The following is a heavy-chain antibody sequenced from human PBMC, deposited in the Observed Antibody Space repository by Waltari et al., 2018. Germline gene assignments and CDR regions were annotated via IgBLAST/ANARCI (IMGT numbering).Heavy chain of an antibody. CDR1: GFNLPDYW. V-gene: IGHV3-7*01. CDR2: IKHDGSET. J-gene: IGHJ3*02. Sequence: EELLVESGGDLVHPGGSLRLPCAVSGFNLPDYWLSWVRAGPGKWLEWVANIKHDGSETNYVDSVKGRFTISRDNAKKSVYLQMNSLRADDTAIYFCARYEGHCIGDFCYFPDAFDTWGQGTMVTVSS. CDR3: ARYEGHCIGDFCYFPDAFDT. D-gene: IGHD2-8*02.